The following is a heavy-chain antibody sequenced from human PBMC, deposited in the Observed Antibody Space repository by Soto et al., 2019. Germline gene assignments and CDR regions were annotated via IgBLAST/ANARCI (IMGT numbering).Heavy chain of an antibody. CDR2: ISYDGSNK. CDR3: ATLAPDAFDI. J-gene: IGHJ3*02. CDR1: GFTFSSYA. Sequence: GGSLRLSCAASGFTFSSYAMSWVRQAPGKGLEWVAVISYDGSNKYYADSVKGRFTISRDNSKNTLYLQMNSLRAEDTAVYYCATLAPDAFDIWGQGTMVTVSS. D-gene: IGHD5-12*01. V-gene: IGHV3-30-3*01.